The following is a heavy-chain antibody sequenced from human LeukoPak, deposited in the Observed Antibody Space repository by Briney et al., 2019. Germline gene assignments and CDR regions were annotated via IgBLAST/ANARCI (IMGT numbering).Heavy chain of an antibody. CDR1: GFTFSSYS. CDR2: ISSSSYI. Sequence: GGSLRLSCAASGFTFSSYSMNWVRQAPGKGLEWVSSISSSSYIYYADSVKGRFTISRDNAKNSLYLQMNSLRAEDTAVYYCARAAPGYSSSWYHLDYWGQGTLVTVSS. D-gene: IGHD6-13*01. CDR3: ARAAPGYSSSWYHLDY. V-gene: IGHV3-21*01. J-gene: IGHJ4*02.